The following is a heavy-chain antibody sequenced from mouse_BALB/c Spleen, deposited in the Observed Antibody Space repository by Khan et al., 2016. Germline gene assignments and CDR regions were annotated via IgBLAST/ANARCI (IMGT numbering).Heavy chain of an antibody. J-gene: IGHJ4*01. CDR2: ISYSGST. CDR3: ARGATFEDYAMDY. Sequence: QLEESGPGLVKPSQSLSLTCTVTGYSITSDYAWNWIRQFPGNKLEWMGYISYSGSTSYNPSLKSRISITRDTSKNQFFLQLNSVTTEDTATYYCARGATFEDYAMDYWGQGTSVTVSS. V-gene: IGHV3-2*02. CDR1: GYSITSDYA. D-gene: IGHD3-1*01.